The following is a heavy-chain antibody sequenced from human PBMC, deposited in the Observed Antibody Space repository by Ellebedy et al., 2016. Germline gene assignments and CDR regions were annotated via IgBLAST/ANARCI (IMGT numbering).Heavy chain of an antibody. CDR2: ITHSGST. CDR3: ARVVSLGMDV. J-gene: IGHJ6*02. V-gene: IGHV4-30-2*01. D-gene: IGHD2/OR15-2a*01. CDR1: RGSISSSSYS. Sequence: SETLSLXXTVSRGSISSSSYSWSWSRQPPGKGLEWIGYITHSGSTYYNSSLKSRVTISMDRSKNQFSLKLSSVIAADTAVYYCARVVSLGMDVWGQGTTVTVSS.